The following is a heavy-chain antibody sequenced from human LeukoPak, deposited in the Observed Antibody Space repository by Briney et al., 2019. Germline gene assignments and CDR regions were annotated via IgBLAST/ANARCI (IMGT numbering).Heavy chain of an antibody. CDR3: AKGEKAEYFDY. CDR1: GFTFSSYE. V-gene: IGHV3-48*03. Sequence: GGPLRLSCAASGFTFSSYEMNWLRQAPGKGLEGVSYISSCGSTISYADSVKGRFTLSRDTARNSLYLQMNSLRAEDTAVYYCAKGEKAEYFDYWGQGTLVTVSS. D-gene: IGHD1-26*01. CDR2: ISSCGSTI. J-gene: IGHJ4*02.